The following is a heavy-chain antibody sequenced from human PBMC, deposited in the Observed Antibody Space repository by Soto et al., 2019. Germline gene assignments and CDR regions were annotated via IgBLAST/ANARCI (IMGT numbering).Heavy chain of an antibody. CDR2: ISYDGNNK. Sequence: WGSLRLSCEASGFTFRNNGIHCVRHLACKWREWVGVISYDGNNKYYADSVKGRFTISRDNSKNTVYLQMNNLRAEDTAMYYCAKGGSGNYLTYYYYGMDVWGQGTTVTVSS. CDR3: AKGGSGNYLTYYYYGMDV. D-gene: IGHD3-22*01. CDR1: GFTFRNNG. V-gene: IGHV3-30*18. J-gene: IGHJ6*02.